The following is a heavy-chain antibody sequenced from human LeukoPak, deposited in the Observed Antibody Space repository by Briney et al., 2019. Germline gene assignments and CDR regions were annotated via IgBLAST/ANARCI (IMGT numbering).Heavy chain of an antibody. D-gene: IGHD4-23*01. J-gene: IGHJ3*02. Sequence: ASVKVSCKVSGYTLTELSMHWVRQAPGKGLEWMGGFDPEDGETIHAQKFQGRVTMTEDTSTDTAYMELSSLRSEDTAVYYCATEYGGVDAFDIWGQGTMVTVSS. CDR1: GYTLTELS. CDR2: FDPEDGET. CDR3: ATEYGGVDAFDI. V-gene: IGHV1-24*01.